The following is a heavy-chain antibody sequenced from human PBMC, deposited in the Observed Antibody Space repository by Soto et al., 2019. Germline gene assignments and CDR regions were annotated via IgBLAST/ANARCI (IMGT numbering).Heavy chain of an antibody. CDR1: GFTFSNAW. CDR3: TTDLGGMYYDILTGSTPMDV. D-gene: IGHD3-9*01. CDR2: IKSKTDGGTT. V-gene: IGHV3-15*01. Sequence: EVQLVESGGGLVKPGGSLRLSCAASGFTFSNAWMSWVRQAPGKGLEWVGRIKSKTDGGTTDYAAPVKGRFTISRDESKNTLYLQMNSLKTEDTAVYYCTTDLGGMYYDILTGSTPMDVWGQGTTVTVSS. J-gene: IGHJ6*02.